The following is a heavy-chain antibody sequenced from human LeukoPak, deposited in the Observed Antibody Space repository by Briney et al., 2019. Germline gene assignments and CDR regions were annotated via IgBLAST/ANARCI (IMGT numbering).Heavy chain of an antibody. J-gene: IGHJ4*02. Sequence: GASLKISCKGSGSRFTSYWIGGVRQMPGKGLEGRGIIYPGESDTRNSPSFQGQDTISGDKSISTAYLQWSSLKASDTAMYYCARPRTPYYYDSSGYDNSFDYWGQGTLVTVSS. CDR2: IYPGESDT. D-gene: IGHD3-22*01. CDR1: GSRFTSYW. V-gene: IGHV5-51*01. CDR3: ARPRTPYYYDSSGYDNSFDY.